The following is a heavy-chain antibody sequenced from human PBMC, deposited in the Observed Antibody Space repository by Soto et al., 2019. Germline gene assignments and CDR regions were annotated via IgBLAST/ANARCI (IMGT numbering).Heavy chain of an antibody. D-gene: IGHD2-8*02. CDR2: ISPDGSDV. Sequence: GVLMLSGAASGFPFTNYWMNWVRQTPGKGLMWVSRISPDGSDVGYADSVEGRFTVSRDNAKNTLYLQMHSLRAEDTAMYYCACWGHIVPVAPSDFDRWGQGTLVTVSS. CDR1: GFPFTNYW. V-gene: IGHV3-74*01. CDR3: ACWGHIVPVAPSDFDR. J-gene: IGHJ4*02.